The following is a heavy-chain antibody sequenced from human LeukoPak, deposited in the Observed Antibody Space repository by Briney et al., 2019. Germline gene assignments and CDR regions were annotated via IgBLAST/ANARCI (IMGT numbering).Heavy chain of an antibody. CDR1: GGSISSSSYY. V-gene: IGHV4-39*01. D-gene: IGHD3-22*01. CDR3: ARHVTSLNYYDSSGSFDY. CDR2: IYYSGST. Sequence: SETLSLTCTVSGGSISSSSYYWGWIRQPPGKGLEWIGSIYYSGSTYYNRSLKSRVTISVDTSKKQFSLKLSSVTAADTAVYYCARHVTSLNYYDSSGSFDYWGQGTLVTVSS. J-gene: IGHJ4*02.